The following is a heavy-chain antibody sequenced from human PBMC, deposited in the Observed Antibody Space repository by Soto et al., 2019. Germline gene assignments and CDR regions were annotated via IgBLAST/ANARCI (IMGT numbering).Heavy chain of an antibody. V-gene: IGHV3-33*01. CDR3: ARVVGYGFDI. CDR2: IWYDGSNK. J-gene: IGHJ3*02. Sequence: QVQLVESGGGVVQPGRCLRLSCAASGFTFSSYGMHWVRQAPGKGLEWVAVIWYDGSNKYYADSVKGRFTISRDKYKNTLYLPMSSLRAEDTAVYYCARVVGYGFDIWGQGTMVTVSS. D-gene: IGHD6-25*01. CDR1: GFTFSSYG.